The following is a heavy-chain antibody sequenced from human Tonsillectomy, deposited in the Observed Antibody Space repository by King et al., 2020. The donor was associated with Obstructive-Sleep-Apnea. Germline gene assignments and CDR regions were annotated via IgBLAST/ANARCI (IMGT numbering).Heavy chain of an antibody. CDR3: ARNSGYDYYFDY. Sequence: VQLVQSGAEVKKPGASVKVSCKASGYTFTGYYMHWVRQAPGQGLEWMGWINPDTGDTNFAQNFQGRVTMTRDTSISPAYMELSRLRSDDTAVYYCARNSGYDYYFDYWGQGTLATVSS. J-gene: IGHJ4*02. CDR2: INPDTGDT. D-gene: IGHD5-12*01. CDR1: GYTFTGYY. V-gene: IGHV1-2*02.